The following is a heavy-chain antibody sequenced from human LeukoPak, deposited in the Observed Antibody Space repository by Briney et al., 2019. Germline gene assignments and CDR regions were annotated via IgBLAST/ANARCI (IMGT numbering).Heavy chain of an antibody. CDR2: INHNGNVN. CDR3: AKERRGYSYGYFYYYYGMDV. J-gene: IGHJ6*02. V-gene: IGHV3-7*03. D-gene: IGHD5-18*01. Sequence: GGSLRLSCAASGFTFSSYWMNWARQAPGKGLEWVASINHNGNVNYYVDSVKGRFTISRDNAKNSLYLQMNSLRAEDTALYYCAKERRGYSYGYFYYYYGMDVWGQGTTVTVSS. CDR1: GFTFSSYW.